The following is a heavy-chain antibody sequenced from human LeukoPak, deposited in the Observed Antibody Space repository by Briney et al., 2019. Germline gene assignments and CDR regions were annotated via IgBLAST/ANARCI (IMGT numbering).Heavy chain of an antibody. Sequence: PGGSLRLSCAASGFTFRSYDMSWGREARGKGGEGGRGISGSGGSKYYAEAVKGGDTISRDNTKNRLYLQMNSLRAEDTAVYYCAKVFPPVPAFLNWFDPWGQGTLVTVSS. CDR3: AKVFPPVPAFLNWFDP. D-gene: IGHD2-2*01. V-gene: IGHV3-23*01. CDR2: ISGSGGSK. CDR1: GFTFRSYD. J-gene: IGHJ5*02.